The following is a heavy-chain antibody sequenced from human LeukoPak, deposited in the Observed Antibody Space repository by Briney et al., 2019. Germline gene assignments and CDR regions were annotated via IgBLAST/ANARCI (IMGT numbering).Heavy chain of an antibody. CDR1: GYTFTGYY. V-gene: IGHV1-2*02. Sequence: VASVKVSCKASGYTFTGYYMHWMRQAPGQGLEWMGWINPNSGGTNYAQKFQGRVTMTRDTSISTAYMELSRLRSDDTAVYYCARIPYSSGWEQFDYWGQGTLVTVSS. CDR3: ARIPYSSGWEQFDY. CDR2: INPNSGGT. D-gene: IGHD6-19*01. J-gene: IGHJ4*02.